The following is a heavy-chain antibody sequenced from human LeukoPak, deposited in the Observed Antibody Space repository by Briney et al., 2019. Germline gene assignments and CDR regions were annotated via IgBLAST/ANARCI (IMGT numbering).Heavy chain of an antibody. D-gene: IGHD6-13*01. J-gene: IGHJ4*02. CDR2: IKQDGSER. Sequence: GGSLRLSCAASGFTFSSYGMNWVRQAPGKGLEWVAAIKQDGSERYHVGSVKGRFTISRDNAKNSLNLEMNSLRAEDTAVYYCLRETRSAAGSFWGQGTQVTVSS. CDR1: GFTFSSYG. V-gene: IGHV3-7*05. CDR3: LRETRSAAGSF.